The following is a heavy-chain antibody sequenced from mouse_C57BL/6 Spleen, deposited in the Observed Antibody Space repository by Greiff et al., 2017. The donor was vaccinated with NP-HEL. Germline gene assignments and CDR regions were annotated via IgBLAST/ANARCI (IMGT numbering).Heavy chain of an antibody. CDR3: VRCHYGSSYWYFDV. D-gene: IGHD1-1*01. J-gene: IGHJ1*03. V-gene: IGHV10-3*01. Sequence: EVQRVESGGGLVQPKGSLKLSCAASGFTFNTYAMHWVRQAPGKGLEWVARIRSKSSNYATYYADSVKDRFTISRDDSQSMLYLQMNNLKTEDTAMYYCVRCHYGSSYWYFDVWGTGTTVTVSS. CDR2: IRSKSSNYAT. CDR1: GFTFNTYA.